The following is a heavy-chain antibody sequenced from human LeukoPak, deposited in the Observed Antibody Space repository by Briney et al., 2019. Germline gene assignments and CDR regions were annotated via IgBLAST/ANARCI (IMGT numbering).Heavy chain of an antibody. V-gene: IGHV3-33*01. D-gene: IGHD4-17*01. CDR3: ARGLGDYGDYVAFDV. Sequence: GGSLRLSCAASGFTFSSYGMHWVRQAPGKGLEWVAVIWYDGGNKYYADSVKGRFTISRDNSKNTLYLQMNSLRAEDTAVYYCARGLGDYGDYVAFDVWGQGTMVTVSS. J-gene: IGHJ3*01. CDR1: GFTFSSYG. CDR2: IWYDGGNK.